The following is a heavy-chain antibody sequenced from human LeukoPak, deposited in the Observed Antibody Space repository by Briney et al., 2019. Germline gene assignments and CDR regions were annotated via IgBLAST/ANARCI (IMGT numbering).Heavy chain of an antibody. CDR3: AKDRSEGIAAAGYFDL. V-gene: IGHV3-23*01. CDR1: GFTFSGYA. Sequence: GGSLRLSCAASGFTFSGYAMSWVRQAPGKGLEWVSAISGSGGSTYYADSVKGRFTISRDNSKNTLYLQMNSLRAEDTAVYYCAKDRSEGIAAAGYFDLWGRGTLVTVSS. J-gene: IGHJ2*01. D-gene: IGHD6-13*01. CDR2: ISGSGGST.